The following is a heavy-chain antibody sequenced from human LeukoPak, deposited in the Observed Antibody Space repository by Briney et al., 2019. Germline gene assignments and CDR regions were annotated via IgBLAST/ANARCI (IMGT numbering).Heavy chain of an antibody. J-gene: IGHJ5*02. Sequence: SETLSLTCTVSGGSISSSSYYWGWIRQPPGEGLEWIGYIYYSGSTNYNPSLKSRVTISVDTSKNQFSLKLSSVTAADTAVYYCARAYSSSWYYNWFDPWGQGTLVTVSS. V-gene: IGHV4-61*05. CDR1: GGSISSSSYY. D-gene: IGHD6-13*01. CDR2: IYYSGST. CDR3: ARAYSSSWYYNWFDP.